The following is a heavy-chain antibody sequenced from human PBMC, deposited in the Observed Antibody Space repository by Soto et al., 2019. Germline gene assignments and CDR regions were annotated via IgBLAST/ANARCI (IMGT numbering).Heavy chain of an antibody. D-gene: IGHD5-12*01. J-gene: IGHJ3*02. CDR2: INPDGSNT. V-gene: IGHV3-74*01. Sequence: EVQLVESGGDLVQPGASLRLSCTASGFTFRNYWMHWVRQAPGKGLVWVSRINPDGSNTTYADFVKGRFTISRDDAKNTLYLQMSSLSAEDTSVYYCAAAATINDAFTIWGQGTIVTVSS. CDR1: GFTFRNYW. CDR3: AAAATINDAFTI.